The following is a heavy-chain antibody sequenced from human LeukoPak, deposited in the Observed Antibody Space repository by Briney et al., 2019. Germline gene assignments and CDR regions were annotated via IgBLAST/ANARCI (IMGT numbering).Heavy chain of an antibody. CDR3: AAEDYYYYYGMDV. J-gene: IGHJ6*02. CDR2: IKQDGGEK. V-gene: IGHV3-7*01. CDR1: GFTFSHYW. Sequence: HSGGSLRLSCAAFGFTFSHYWMSWVRQAPGKGMEWVANIKQDGGEKYYVDSVKGRFTISRDNAKNSLYLQMNSLRAEDTAVYYCAAEDYYYYYGMDVWGQGTTVTVSS.